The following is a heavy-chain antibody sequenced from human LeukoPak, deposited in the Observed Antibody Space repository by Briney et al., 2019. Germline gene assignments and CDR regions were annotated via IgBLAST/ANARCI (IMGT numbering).Heavy chain of an antibody. J-gene: IGHJ6*03. D-gene: IGHD3-16*02. V-gene: IGHV4-59*08. CDR1: GGSLSSYY. CDR2: IYYSGDT. Sequence: SETLSLTCTVSGGSLSSYYWSWIRQSPEKGLEWIGHIYYSGDTNYNPSLKSRVTISVDTSKNQFSLMVSSVTAADTAVYYCARHIGGRYYYYYMDVWGKGTTVTISS. CDR3: ARHIGGRYYYYYMDV.